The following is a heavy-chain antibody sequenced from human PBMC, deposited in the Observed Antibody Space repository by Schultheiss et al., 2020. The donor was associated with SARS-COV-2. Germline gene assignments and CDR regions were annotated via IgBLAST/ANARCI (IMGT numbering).Heavy chain of an antibody. V-gene: IGHV4-59*12. Sequence: SQTLSLTCTVSGGSISGYYWSWIRQPPGKGLEWIGYIYYSGSTNYNPSLKSRVTISVDTSKNQFSLKLSSVTAADTAVYYCARGRDYYDSSGYSLENEFDYWGQGTLVTVSS. CDR2: IYYSGST. D-gene: IGHD3-22*01. CDR3: ARGRDYYDSSGYSLENEFDY. CDR1: GGSISGYY. J-gene: IGHJ4*02.